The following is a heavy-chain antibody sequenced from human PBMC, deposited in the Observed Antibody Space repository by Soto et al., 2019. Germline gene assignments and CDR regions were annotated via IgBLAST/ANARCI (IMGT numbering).Heavy chain of an antibody. V-gene: IGHV3-53*01. CDR3: ARGLRDCISTSCYQPFDY. Sequence: EVQLVESGGGLIQPGGSLRLSCAASGFTVSSNYMSWVRQAPGKGLEWVSIIYSGGSTYFADSVKGRFTISRDNSKNTLYLQMNSLRAEDTAVYYCARGLRDCISTSCYQPFDYWGQGTLVTVSS. CDR2: IYSGGST. D-gene: IGHD2-2*01. J-gene: IGHJ4*02. CDR1: GFTVSSNY.